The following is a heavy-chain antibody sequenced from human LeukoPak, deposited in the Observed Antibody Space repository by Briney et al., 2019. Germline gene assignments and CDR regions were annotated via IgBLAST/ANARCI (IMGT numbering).Heavy chain of an antibody. CDR2: ISGSGGST. Sequence: GGSLRLSCVASEFTFSSYAMSWVRQAPGKGLEWVSAISGSGGSTYYADSVRGRFTISRDNSKNTLYLQMKSLRVEDTAVYYCAQGGGDFSRYYFDYWGQGTLVTVSS. V-gene: IGHV3-23*01. CDR3: AQGGGDFSRYYFDY. CDR1: EFTFSSYA. D-gene: IGHD4-17*01. J-gene: IGHJ4*02.